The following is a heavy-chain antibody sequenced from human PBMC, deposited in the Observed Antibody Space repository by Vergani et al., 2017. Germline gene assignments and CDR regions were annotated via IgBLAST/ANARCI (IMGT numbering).Heavy chain of an antibody. J-gene: IGHJ4*02. CDR3: ARDGTDIFVSSSDYSHLLYY. D-gene: IGHD3-22*01. Sequence: QVHLVESGGGVVQPGRSLRLSCAASGFTFSNFGMHWVRQAPGKGLEWVALISYDGNNQYYADSVKGRFTISRDISKNTLYLQMNSLRAEDTAVYFCARDGTDIFVSSSDYSHLLYYWGQGILVTVSS. CDR2: ISYDGNNQ. CDR1: GFTFSNFG. V-gene: IGHV3-30*03.